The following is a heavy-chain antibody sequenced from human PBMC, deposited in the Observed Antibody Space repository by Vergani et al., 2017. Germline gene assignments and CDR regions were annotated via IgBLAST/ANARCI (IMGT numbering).Heavy chain of an antibody. Sequence: EVQLLESGGDLVQPGGSLRLSCAASGFTFNHYAMNWVRQAPGKGLEWVSGISGSGSRTYYAGSVKGRFTISRDSSKNTLYLQMNSLSAGDTAVYYCAKANPRNSGYDYLYYYHAMDVWGKGTTVTVSS. V-gene: IGHV3-23*01. CDR2: ISGSGSRT. D-gene: IGHD5-12*01. J-gene: IGHJ6*04. CDR3: AKANPRNSGYDYLYYYHAMDV. CDR1: GFTFNHYA.